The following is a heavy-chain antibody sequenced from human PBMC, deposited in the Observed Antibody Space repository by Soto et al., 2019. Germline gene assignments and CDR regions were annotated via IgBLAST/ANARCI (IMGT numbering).Heavy chain of an antibody. CDR2: VSNSGTST. CDR1: GFMFSGYA. D-gene: IGHD2-15*01. J-gene: IGHJ5*02. CDR3: VKDLAASGWFDP. Sequence: QLLESGGGLAQPGESLTLSCAASGFMFSGYAMRWVRQAPGKGLEWVSAVSNSGTSTSYADSVKGRFTISRDNSKNTLHLQMSGLGAEDTALYYCVKDLAASGWFDPWGQGTLVIVSS. V-gene: IGHV3-23*01.